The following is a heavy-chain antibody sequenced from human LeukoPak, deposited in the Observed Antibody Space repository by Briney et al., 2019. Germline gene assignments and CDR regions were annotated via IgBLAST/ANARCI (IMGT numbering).Heavy chain of an antibody. Sequence: SETLSLTCTVPGGSISSSSYYWGWIRQPPGKGLEWIGSIYYSGSTYYNPSLKSRVTISVDTSKNQFSLKLSSVTAADTAVYYCARHDGSYFNYFDYWGQGTLVTVSS. CDR1: GGSISSSSYY. J-gene: IGHJ4*02. CDR2: IYYSGST. CDR3: ARHDGSYFNYFDY. D-gene: IGHD1-26*01. V-gene: IGHV4-39*01.